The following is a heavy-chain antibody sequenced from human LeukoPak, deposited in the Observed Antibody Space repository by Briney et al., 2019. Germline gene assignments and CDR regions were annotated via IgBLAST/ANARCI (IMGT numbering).Heavy chain of an antibody. J-gene: IGHJ4*02. CDR1: GFTFSDSW. Sequence: GESLKISCAASGFTFSDSWMHWVRQVPGKGLVSVSLIRSDGSVSYYADSVKGRFTISRDNAKNTLYLQMNSLRVEDTAVYYCGRDYFGSIDYWGQGILVTVSS. D-gene: IGHD1-26*01. CDR2: IRSDGSVS. V-gene: IGHV3-74*01. CDR3: GRDYFGSIDY.